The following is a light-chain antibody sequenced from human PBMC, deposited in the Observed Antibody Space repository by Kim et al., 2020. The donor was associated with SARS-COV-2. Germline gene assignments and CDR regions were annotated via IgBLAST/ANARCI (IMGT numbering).Light chain of an antibody. J-gene: IGKJ5*01. CDR2: RAS. CDR3: QQYSFSPIT. CDR1: QSIRTY. V-gene: IGKV1-5*03. Sequence: SVGDRVTFTCRASQSIRTYLAWYQQKPGKEPKVLVYRASSLESGVPSRFSGSGSGTEFALTISSLQPDDFATYYCQQYSFSPITFGPGTRLEIK.